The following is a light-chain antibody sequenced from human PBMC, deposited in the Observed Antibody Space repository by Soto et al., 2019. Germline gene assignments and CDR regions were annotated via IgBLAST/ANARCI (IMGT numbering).Light chain of an antibody. CDR1: QSVSSN. CDR3: QQYNNWPPT. J-gene: IGKJ5*01. Sequence: EIAMTQSPATLSVSPGDRATLSCRASQSVSSNLAWYQQKPGQAPRLVIYGASTRATAIPARFSGSGSGTEFTLTISSLQSEDFAVYYCQQYNNWPPTFGQGTRLEI. V-gene: IGKV3-15*01. CDR2: GAS.